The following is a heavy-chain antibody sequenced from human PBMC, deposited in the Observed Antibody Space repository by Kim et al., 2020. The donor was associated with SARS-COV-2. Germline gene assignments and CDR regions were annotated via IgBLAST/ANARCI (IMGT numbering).Heavy chain of an antibody. CDR2: ISSTGSTI. CDR1: GFTFSTYE. Sequence: GSLRLSCAASGFTFSTYEMNWVRQTPGKGLEWLSYISSTGSTIYYADSVQGRFTISRDNAKNSLYLQMSNLRAEDTALYSCARGKTLRYWGQGTLVTVSS. CDR3: ARGKTLRY. V-gene: IGHV3-48*03. J-gene: IGHJ4*02.